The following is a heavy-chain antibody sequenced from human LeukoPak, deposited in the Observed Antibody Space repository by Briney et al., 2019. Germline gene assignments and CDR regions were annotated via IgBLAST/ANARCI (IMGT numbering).Heavy chain of an antibody. Sequence: GASVTVSCKASGYSFTGYYMHWVRQAPGQGLEWMGWINPNSGGTNYAQKFQGRVTMTRNTSISTAYMELSRLRSDDTAVYYCARGGYSYGYWGSYWGQGTLVTVSS. D-gene: IGHD5-18*01. V-gene: IGHV1-2*02. J-gene: IGHJ4*02. CDR1: GYSFTGYY. CDR3: ARGGYSYGYWGSY. CDR2: INPNSGGT.